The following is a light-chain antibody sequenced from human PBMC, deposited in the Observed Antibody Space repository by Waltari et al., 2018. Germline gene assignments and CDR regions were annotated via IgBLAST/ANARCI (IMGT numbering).Light chain of an antibody. CDR2: IDT. V-gene: IGLV1-44*01. CDR1: SSNIGGNT. J-gene: IGLJ2*01. Sequence: QSVLTQPPSASGTPGQRVTISCSGRSSNIGGNTVAWYQQVPGAAPNLLIYIDTERPSGVPDRFSGSKSGTSASLAISGLQSEDEALYYCAAWDDSLSGVVFGGGTKLTVL. CDR3: AAWDDSLSGVV.